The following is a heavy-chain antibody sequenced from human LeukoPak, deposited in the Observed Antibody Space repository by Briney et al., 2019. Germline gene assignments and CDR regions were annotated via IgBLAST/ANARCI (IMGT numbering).Heavy chain of an antibody. CDR3: AREILGGFNPGAY. Sequence: PSETLSLTCTVSLDSTTSNFWSWVRQPPGKGLEWIGEIHRSGSPNYNPSLQSRVTISIDRSRNQIVLELSSVTAADTAFYYCAREILGGFNPGAYWGREPWSPSPQ. D-gene: IGHD1-14*01. V-gene: IGHV4-4*02. CDR2: IHRSGSP. J-gene: IGHJ4*02. CDR1: LDSTTSNF.